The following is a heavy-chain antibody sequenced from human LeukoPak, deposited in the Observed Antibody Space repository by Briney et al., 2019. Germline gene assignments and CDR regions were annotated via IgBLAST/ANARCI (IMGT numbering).Heavy chain of an antibody. CDR2: IYYSGST. Sequence: SETLSLTCTVSGGSISSSSYYWGWIRQPPGKGLEWIVSIYYSGSTYYNPSLKSRVTISVDTSKNQFSLKLSSVTAADTAVYYCARKLGPPPRIVVVPASWFDPWGQGTLVTVSS. CDR1: GGSISSSSYY. J-gene: IGHJ5*02. CDR3: ARKLGPPPRIVVVPASWFDP. D-gene: IGHD2-2*01. V-gene: IGHV4-39*01.